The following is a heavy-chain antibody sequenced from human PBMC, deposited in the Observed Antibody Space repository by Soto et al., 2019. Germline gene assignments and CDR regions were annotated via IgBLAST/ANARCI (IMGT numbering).Heavy chain of an antibody. CDR1: GGSISSGDYY. V-gene: IGHV4-30-4*01. J-gene: IGHJ4*02. CDR2: IYYSGST. Sequence: SETLSLTCTVSGGSISSGDYYWSWIRQPPGKGLEWIGYIYYSGSTYYNPSLKSRVTISVDTSKNQFSLKLSSVTAADTAVYYCARVRVTTVTTVFDYWGQGTLVTVSS. CDR3: ARVRVTTVTTVFDY. D-gene: IGHD4-4*01.